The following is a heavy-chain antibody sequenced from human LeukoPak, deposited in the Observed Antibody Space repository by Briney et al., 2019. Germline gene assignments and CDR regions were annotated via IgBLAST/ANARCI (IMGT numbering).Heavy chain of an antibody. Sequence: PGGSLRLSCAASGFTFSSYSMNWVRQAPGKGLEWVSSISSSSSYIYYADSVKGRFTTSRDNAKNSLYLQMNSLRAEDTAVYYCARDREGVVYGDYPQFDYWGQGTMVTVSS. CDR1: GFTFSSYS. J-gene: IGHJ4*02. CDR3: ARDREGVVYGDYPQFDY. V-gene: IGHV3-21*01. CDR2: ISSSSSYI. D-gene: IGHD4-17*01.